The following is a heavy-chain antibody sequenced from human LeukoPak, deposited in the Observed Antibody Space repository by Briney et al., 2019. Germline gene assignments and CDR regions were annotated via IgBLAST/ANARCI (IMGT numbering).Heavy chain of an antibody. J-gene: IGHJ5*02. Sequence: SETLSLTCTVSGGSTRSYYWSWIRQPAGKGLEWIGRIYTSGSTNYNPSLKSRVTMSLDTSKNQFSLKLSSVTAADTAVYYCARHRALTVAGIRYWFDPWGQGTLVTVSS. CDR1: GGSTRSYY. D-gene: IGHD6-19*01. V-gene: IGHV4-4*07. CDR2: IYTSGST. CDR3: ARHRALTVAGIRYWFDP.